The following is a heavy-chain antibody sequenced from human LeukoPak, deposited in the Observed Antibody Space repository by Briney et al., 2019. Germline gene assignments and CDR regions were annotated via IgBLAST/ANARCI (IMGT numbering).Heavy chain of an antibody. Sequence: PSETLSLTCSVSGDSISTYHWNWIRKPPGKGLEWLGYMQFNGNSNYNPSLKNRVNIFVDMSKNQFVLNLRSVTAADTAVYYFARDKRHSYGRYFDPWGQGMLVTVSS. CDR1: GDSISTYH. D-gene: IGHD5-18*01. V-gene: IGHV4-59*01. J-gene: IGHJ4*02. CDR3: ARDKRHSYGRYFDP. CDR2: MQFNGNS.